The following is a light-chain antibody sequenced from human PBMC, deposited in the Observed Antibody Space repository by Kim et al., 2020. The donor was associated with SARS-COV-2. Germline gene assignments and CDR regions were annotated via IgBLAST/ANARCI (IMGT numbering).Light chain of an antibody. CDR3: LLSYGDTWV. J-gene: IGLJ3*02. CDR2: DTS. V-gene: IGLV7-46*01. CDR1: TGAVTSGHS. Sequence: QAVVTQEPSLTVSPGGTATLTCGSSTGAVTSGHSPYWIQQKPGQAPRTLIYDTSNTQSWTPARFSGSLLGDKAAVTLSGAQPEDEADYYCLLSYGDTWVFGGGTQLNVL.